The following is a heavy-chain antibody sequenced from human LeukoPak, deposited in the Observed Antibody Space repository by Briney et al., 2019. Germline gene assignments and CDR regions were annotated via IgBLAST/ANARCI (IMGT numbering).Heavy chain of an antibody. V-gene: IGHV3-20*01. CDR3: ARVGGYNRPGYFYYMDV. CDR2: IHWNGDTT. CDR1: GFTFDDYG. J-gene: IGHJ6*03. Sequence: GGSLRLSCAASGFTFDDYGMTWVRQAPGKGLEWVSGIHWNGDTTSYADSVRGRFTISRDNAKNSLYLQINNLRAEDTALYHCARVGGYNRPGYFYYMDVWGKGTTVTVSS. D-gene: IGHD5-24*01.